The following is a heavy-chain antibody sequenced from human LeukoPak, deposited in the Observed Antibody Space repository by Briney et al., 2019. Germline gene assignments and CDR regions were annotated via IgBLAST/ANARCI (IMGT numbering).Heavy chain of an antibody. Sequence: PSETLSLTCTLSVGSISTYYWSWIRQPPGKGLEWIAYIYYSGNANYNPSLESRVTISVDTSKNQFSLKLSSVTAADTAVYYCARVGSGSFDYWGQGTLVAVSS. J-gene: IGHJ4*02. CDR2: IYYSGNA. CDR3: ARVGSGSFDY. D-gene: IGHD1-26*01. V-gene: IGHV4-59*01. CDR1: VGSISTYY.